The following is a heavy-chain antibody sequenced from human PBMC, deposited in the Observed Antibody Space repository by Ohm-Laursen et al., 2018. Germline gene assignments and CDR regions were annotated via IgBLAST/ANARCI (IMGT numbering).Heavy chain of an antibody. J-gene: IGHJ4*02. CDR2: IYSGAST. CDR1: GFTVSSNY. D-gene: IGHD2-8*01. CDR3: VKDPGVADY. Sequence: SLRLSCAAPGFTVSSNYMSWVRQAPGKGLEWVSVIYSGASTKYADSVKGRFTISRDNSKNTLYLQMNSLRAEDTAVYYCVKDPGVADYWGQGTLVTVSS. V-gene: IGHV3-66*01.